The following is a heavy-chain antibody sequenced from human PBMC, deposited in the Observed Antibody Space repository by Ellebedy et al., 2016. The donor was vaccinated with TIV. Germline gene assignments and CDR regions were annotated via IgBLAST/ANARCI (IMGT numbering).Heavy chain of an antibody. J-gene: IGHJ4*02. CDR3: TTSPPYCSGGRCYPTV. CDR2: IRSKANNYAT. Sequence: GESLKISXAASGSIFSGSAMYWVRQASGKGLEWVGRIRSKANNYATVYAESVKGRFTISRDDSKNTTYLQMSSLKTEDTAVFYCTTSPPYCSGGRCYPTVWGQGTLVTVSS. V-gene: IGHV3-73*01. D-gene: IGHD2-15*01. CDR1: GSIFSGSA.